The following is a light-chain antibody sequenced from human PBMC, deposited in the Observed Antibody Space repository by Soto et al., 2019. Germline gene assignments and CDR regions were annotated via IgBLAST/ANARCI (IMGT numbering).Light chain of an antibody. CDR2: DVT. J-gene: IGLJ2*01. V-gene: IGLV2-14*01. Sequence: QSALTQPASVSGSPGQSITIPCTGTSSDVGGYKYVSWYQQRPGKAPKLMIYDVTNRPSGVSDRFSGSKSGNTASLTISGLQAEDEADYYCSSYTTTTTLIFGGGTQLTVL. CDR3: SSYTTTTTLI. CDR1: SSDVGGYKY.